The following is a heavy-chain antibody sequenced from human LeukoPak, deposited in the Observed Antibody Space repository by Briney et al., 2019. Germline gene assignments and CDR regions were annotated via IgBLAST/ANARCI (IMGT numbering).Heavy chain of an antibody. CDR2: INHSGST. CDR3: ARCRLTTVVRSYWYFDL. V-gene: IGHV4-34*01. Sequence: PSETLSLTCAAYGGSFSGYYWSWIRQPPGKGLEWIGEINHSGSTNYNPSLKSRVTISVDTSKNQFSLKLSSVTAADTAVYYCARCRLTTVVRSYWYFDLWGRGTLVTVSS. D-gene: IGHD4-23*01. J-gene: IGHJ2*01. CDR1: GGSFSGYY.